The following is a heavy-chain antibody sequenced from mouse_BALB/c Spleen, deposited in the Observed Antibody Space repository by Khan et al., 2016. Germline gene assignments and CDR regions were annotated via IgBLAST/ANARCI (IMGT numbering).Heavy chain of an antibody. CDR3: ARAGDYGYLAY. Sequence: EVKLLESGGGLVQPGGSLKLSCAASGFALSRYWMSWVRQAPGKGLEWIGEINPDSSTINYTPSLKDRFIISRDNATNTLYLQVSKVRSEDTALYYCARAGDYGYLAYWGQGTLVSVSA. J-gene: IGHJ3*01. V-gene: IGHV4-1*02. CDR2: INPDSSTI. CDR1: GFALSRYW. D-gene: IGHD1-1*01.